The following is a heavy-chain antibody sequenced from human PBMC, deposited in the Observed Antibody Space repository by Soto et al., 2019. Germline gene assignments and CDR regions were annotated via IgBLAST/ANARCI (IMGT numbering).Heavy chain of an antibody. CDR3: ARDRLVAATSAPPYCYYGMDV. D-gene: IGHD2-15*01. CDR1: GFTFSSYS. V-gene: IGHV3-21*01. Sequence: GGSLRLSCATYGFTFSSYSMNWVRQAPGMGLEWVSSISSSSRYIYYADSVRGRFTISRDNAKNSLYLQINSLRAEDTAVYYCARDRLVAATSAPPYCYYGMDVWGQGTTVTVSS. CDR2: ISSSSRYI. J-gene: IGHJ6*02.